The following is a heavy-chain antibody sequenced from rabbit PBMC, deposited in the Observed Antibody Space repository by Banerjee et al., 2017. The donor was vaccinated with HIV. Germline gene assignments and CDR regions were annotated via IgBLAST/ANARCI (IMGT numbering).Heavy chain of an antibody. J-gene: IGHJ6*01. CDR1: GFSFSSGYD. CDR3: ARDLAGVIGWNFGL. CDR2: IYAGSSVTT. D-gene: IGHD4-1*01. V-gene: IGHV1S45*01. Sequence: QEQLEESGGDLVKPEASLTLTCTASGFSFSSGYDMCWVRQTPGKGLEWIACIYAGSSVTTYYASWAKGRSTISKTSSTTVTLQMTSLTAADTATYFCARDLAGVIGWNFGLWGPGTLVTVS.